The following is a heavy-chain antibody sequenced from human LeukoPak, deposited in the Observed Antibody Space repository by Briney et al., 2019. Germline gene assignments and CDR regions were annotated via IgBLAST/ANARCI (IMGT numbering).Heavy chain of an antibody. V-gene: IGHV1-8*01. CDR2: MNPNSGNT. CDR3: ATLSGGSGWYNGFDP. Sequence: GASVKVSCKASGYTFTSYDINWVRQATGQGLERMGWMNPNSGNTGYAQKFQGRGTMTRNTSISTDYMELSSLRSEDTAVYCCATLSGGSGWYNGFDPWGQGTMVTVSS. D-gene: IGHD6-19*01. CDR1: GYTFTSYD. J-gene: IGHJ5*02.